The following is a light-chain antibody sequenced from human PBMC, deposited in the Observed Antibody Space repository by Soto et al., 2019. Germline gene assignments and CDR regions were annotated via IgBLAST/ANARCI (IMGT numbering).Light chain of an antibody. CDR1: QSISIW. J-gene: IGKJ1*01. V-gene: IGKV1-5*01. Sequence: DIQMTQSPSTLSASVGDRVSITCRASQSISIWLAWYQQKPGQAPKLLISDAPSLESGVPSRFSGSGYGTEFTLTNSSLQPDDFAPYFCQQYHYYWTFGQGTKVEVK. CDR2: DAP. CDR3: QQYHYYWT.